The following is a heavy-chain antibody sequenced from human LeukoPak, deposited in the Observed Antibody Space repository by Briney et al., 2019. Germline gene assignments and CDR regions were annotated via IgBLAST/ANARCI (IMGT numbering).Heavy chain of an antibody. CDR1: GFTFSSYS. J-gene: IGHJ4*02. CDR2: ISRSSSTI. CDR3: ARDERAGSGWYFVY. D-gene: IGHD6-19*01. Sequence: GGSLRLSCTASGFTFSSYSMNWVRQAPGKGLEWVSYISRSSSTIYYADSVKGRFTISRDNAKNSLYLQMNSLRDEDTAVYYCARDERAGSGWYFVYWGQGTLVTVSS. V-gene: IGHV3-48*02.